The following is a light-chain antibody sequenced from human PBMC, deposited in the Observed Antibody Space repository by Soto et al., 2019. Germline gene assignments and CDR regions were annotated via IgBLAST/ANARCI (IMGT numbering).Light chain of an antibody. CDR2: GAS. CDR3: QHYKHWSA. J-gene: IGKJ5*01. V-gene: IGKV3-15*01. Sequence: EIVMTQSPATLSVSPGERATLSCRASQSVSSNLAWYQQKPGQAPRLLIYGASTRASGIPARFSGSGSGTEFTLTISSLQSEDFAIYYCQHYKHWSAFGQGTRLEIK. CDR1: QSVSSN.